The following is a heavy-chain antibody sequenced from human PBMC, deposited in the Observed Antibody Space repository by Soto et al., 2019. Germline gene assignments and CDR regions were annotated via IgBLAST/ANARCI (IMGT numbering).Heavy chain of an antibody. CDR1: GFTFTSSA. Sequence: GASVKVSCKASGFTFTSSAVQWVRQARGQRLEWIGWIVVGSGNTNYAQKFQERVTITRDMSTSTAYMELSSLRSEDTAVYYCAADSSGWAPLAYYYGMDVWGQGTTVTVSS. CDR2: IVVGSGNT. D-gene: IGHD6-19*01. J-gene: IGHJ6*02. V-gene: IGHV1-58*01. CDR3: AADSSGWAPLAYYYGMDV.